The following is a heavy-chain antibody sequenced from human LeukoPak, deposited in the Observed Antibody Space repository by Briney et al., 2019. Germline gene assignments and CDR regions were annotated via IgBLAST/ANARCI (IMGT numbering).Heavy chain of an antibody. CDR1: GFTFSSYA. Sequence: GGSLRLSWAASGFTFSSYAMSWVRQAPGKGLEWVSAISGSGGSTYYADSVKGRFTISRDNSKNTLYLQMNSLRAEDTAVYYCAKAESYYYDSSGLDIWGQGTMVTASS. CDR2: ISGSGGST. J-gene: IGHJ3*02. V-gene: IGHV3-23*01. CDR3: AKAESYYYDSSGLDI. D-gene: IGHD3-22*01.